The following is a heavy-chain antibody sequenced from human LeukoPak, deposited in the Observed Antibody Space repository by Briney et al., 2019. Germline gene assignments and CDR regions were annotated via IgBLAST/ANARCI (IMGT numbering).Heavy chain of an antibody. CDR2: IRSKANSYAT. J-gene: IGHJ2*01. Sequence: GGSLRLSCAASGLTFSGSAMHWVRQASGKGLEWVGRIRSKANSYATAYAASVKGRFTISRDDSKNTAYLQMNSLKTEDTALYHCARRGIAAADGYFDLWGRGTLVTVSS. CDR1: GLTFSGSA. CDR3: ARRGIAAADGYFDL. V-gene: IGHV3-73*01. D-gene: IGHD6-13*01.